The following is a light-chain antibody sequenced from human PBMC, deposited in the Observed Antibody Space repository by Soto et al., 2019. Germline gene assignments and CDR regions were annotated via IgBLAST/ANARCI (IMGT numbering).Light chain of an antibody. CDR3: SSYTSSSTRV. J-gene: IGLJ1*01. V-gene: IGLV2-14*01. CDR2: EVS. Sequence: QSALTRPACVSVSPGQSITISCTGTSSDVGGYNYVSWYQQHPGKAPKLMIYEVSNRPSGVSNRFSGSKSGNTASLTISGLQAEDEADYYCSSYTSSSTRVFGTGTKVTVL. CDR1: SSDVGGYNY.